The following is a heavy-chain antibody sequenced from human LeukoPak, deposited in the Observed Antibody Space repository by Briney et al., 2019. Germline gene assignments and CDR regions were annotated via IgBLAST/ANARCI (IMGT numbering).Heavy chain of an antibody. CDR1: GFTFSTYW. V-gene: IGHV3-74*01. CDR2: IKSDGSST. D-gene: IGHD5-12*01. J-gene: IGHJ4*02. CDR3: AGDRGYTQDY. Sequence: GGSLRLSCAASGFTFSTYWMHWVRQAPGKGLVWVSHIKSDGSSTSYADSVKGRFTISRDNAKNTLYLQMNSLRAEDTAVYYCAGDRGYTQDYWGQGTLVTVSS.